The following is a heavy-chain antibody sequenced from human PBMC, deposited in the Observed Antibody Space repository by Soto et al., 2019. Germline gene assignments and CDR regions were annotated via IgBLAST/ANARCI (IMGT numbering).Heavy chain of an antibody. CDR3: AKDTRYADYVRWFDS. Sequence: RGLEGVSGITASGGRTFYADSVKGRFTISRDNSRSTLYLQMNSLRAEDTAVYYCAKDTRYADYVRWFDSWGQGTLVTVSS. J-gene: IGHJ5*01. V-gene: IGHV3-23*01. D-gene: IGHD4-17*01. CDR2: ITASGGRT.